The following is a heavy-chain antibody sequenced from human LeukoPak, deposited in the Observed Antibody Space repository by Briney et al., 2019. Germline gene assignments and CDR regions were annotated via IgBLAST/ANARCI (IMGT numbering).Heavy chain of an antibody. CDR2: IRSYGGTI. Sequence: GGSLRLSCAASGFTFSDVWMNWVRQAPGKGLEWVDRIRSYGGTIEYAAPVKGRFTISRDDSKNTLYLQMNSLKTEDTALYFCSTTKNVASASDFWGQGTLVTVSS. CDR1: GFTFSDVW. J-gene: IGHJ4*02. D-gene: IGHD2-2*01. V-gene: IGHV3-15*01. CDR3: STTKNVASASDF.